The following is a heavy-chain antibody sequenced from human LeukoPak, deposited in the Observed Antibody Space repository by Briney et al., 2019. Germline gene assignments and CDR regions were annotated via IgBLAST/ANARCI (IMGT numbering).Heavy chain of an antibody. CDR2: IYPGDSDT. CDR1: GYSFTSYW. CDR3: ARQGRPIVVVAAATWSDP. D-gene: IGHD2-2*01. V-gene: IGHV5-51*01. Sequence: GESLKISCKGSGYSFTSYWIGWVRQMPGKGLEWMGIIYPGDSDTRYSPSFQGQVTISADKSISTAYLQWSSLKASDTAMYYCARQGRPIVVVAAATWSDPWGQGTLVTVSS. J-gene: IGHJ5*02.